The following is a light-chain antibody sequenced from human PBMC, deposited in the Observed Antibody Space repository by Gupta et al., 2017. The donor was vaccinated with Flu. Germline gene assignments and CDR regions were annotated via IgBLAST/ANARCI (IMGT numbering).Light chain of an antibody. V-gene: IGLV1-44*01. CDR2: SNS. CDR3: AAWDGSLSGWV. CDR1: ASNIGSNV. J-gene: IGLJ3*02. Sequence: QSVLTQPPSASGTPGQRVTLSCSGTASNIGSNVVSWYQYLPGTGPKLPIYSNSFRLSGFPERFSGSKSGTSASLAISGLQSEDEADYFCAAWDGSLSGWVFGGGTKVTVL.